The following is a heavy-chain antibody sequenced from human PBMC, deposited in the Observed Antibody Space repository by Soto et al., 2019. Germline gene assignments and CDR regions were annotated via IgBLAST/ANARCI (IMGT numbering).Heavy chain of an antibody. J-gene: IGHJ4*02. CDR3: ARAKGNYDILTGYSYYFDY. Sequence: PSETLSLTCTVSGGSISSGGYYWSWIRQHPGKGLEWIAYIYHSGSTYYNPSLKSRVTISVDRSKNQFSLKLSSVTAADTAVYYCARAKGNYDILTGYSYYFDYWGQGTLVTVSS. CDR1: GGSISSGGYY. V-gene: IGHV4-30-2*01. D-gene: IGHD3-9*01. CDR2: IYHSGST.